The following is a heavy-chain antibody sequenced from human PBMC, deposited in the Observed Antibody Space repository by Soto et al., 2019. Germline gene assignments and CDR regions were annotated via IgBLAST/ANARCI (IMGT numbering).Heavy chain of an antibody. CDR3: ARVARDYSYYDILTGSRPYFDY. J-gene: IGHJ4*02. V-gene: IGHV4-39*07. Sequence: PSETLSLTCTVSGGSISSSYYWGWIRQPPGKGLEWIGSIYYSGSTYYNPSLKSRVTISVDTSKNQFSLKLSSVTAADTAVYYCARVARDYSYYDILTGSRPYFDYWGQGTLVTLSS. CDR2: IYYSGST. D-gene: IGHD3-9*01. CDR1: GGSISSSYY.